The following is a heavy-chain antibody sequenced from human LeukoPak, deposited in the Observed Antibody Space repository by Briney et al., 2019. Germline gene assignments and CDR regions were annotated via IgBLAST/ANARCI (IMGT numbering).Heavy chain of an antibody. CDR1: GGSISSSNW. V-gene: IGHV4-4*02. CDR2: IYHSGST. J-gene: IGHJ4*02. CDR3: ARRRSSGWYFDY. Sequence: SETLSLTCAVFGGSISSSNWWSWVRPPPGKGLEWIGEIYHSGSTNYNPSLKSRVTISVDKSKNQFSLKLSSVTAADTAVYYCARRRSSGWYFDYWGQGTLVTVSS. D-gene: IGHD6-19*01.